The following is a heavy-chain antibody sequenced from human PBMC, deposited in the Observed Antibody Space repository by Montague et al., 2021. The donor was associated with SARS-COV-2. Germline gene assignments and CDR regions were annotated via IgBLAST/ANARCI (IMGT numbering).Heavy chain of an antibody. D-gene: IGHD6-19*01. Sequence: PALVKPTQTLTLTCTFSGFSLRTSGMCVSWIRQPPGKALEWLALIDWDDDKYYSTSLETRLNISKDTSKNQVVLTMTNMDPVDTATYYCARVRTEQWLALRFDYWGQGTLVTVSS. CDR3: ARVRTEQWLALRFDY. CDR1: GFSLRTSGMC. J-gene: IGHJ4*02. CDR2: IDWDDDK. V-gene: IGHV2-70*01.